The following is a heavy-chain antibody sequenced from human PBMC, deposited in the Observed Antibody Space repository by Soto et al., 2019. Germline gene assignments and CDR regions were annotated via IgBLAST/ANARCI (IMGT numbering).Heavy chain of an antibody. V-gene: IGHV5-51*01. CDR1: GYSFTSYW. D-gene: IGHD5-12*01. Sequence: GESLKISCKGSGYSFTSYWIGWVRQMPGKGLEWMGIIYPGDSDTRYSPSFQGQVTISADKSISTAYLQWSSLKASDTAIYYCARLDSGYDHYYYYYMDVWGKGTTVTVSS. CDR2: IYPGDSDT. CDR3: ARLDSGYDHYYYYYMDV. J-gene: IGHJ6*03.